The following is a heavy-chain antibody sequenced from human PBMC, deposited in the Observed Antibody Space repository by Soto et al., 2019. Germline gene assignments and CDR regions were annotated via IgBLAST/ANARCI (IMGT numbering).Heavy chain of an antibody. J-gene: IGHJ4*02. CDR1: GFIFTSSS. Sequence: SVKVSCKASGFIFTSSSVQWARQARGQRLEWIGWITVGTGNTNYAQKFQERVTITRDMSTSTAYMELSNLRSEDTAIYYCAAGDSSGYYGGWGQGTQVTVS. CDR2: ITVGTGNT. CDR3: AAGDSSGYYGG. D-gene: IGHD3-22*01. V-gene: IGHV1-58*01.